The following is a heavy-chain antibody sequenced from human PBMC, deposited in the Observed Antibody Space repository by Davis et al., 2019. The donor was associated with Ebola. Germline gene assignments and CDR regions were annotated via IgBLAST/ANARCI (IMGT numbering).Heavy chain of an antibody. D-gene: IGHD3-22*01. CDR1: GFTFSNYA. CDR2: ISGNGGTT. CDR3: AKSTMIVGDWDFDY. V-gene: IGHV3-23*01. J-gene: IGHJ4*02. Sequence: GESLKISCAASGFTFSNYAMHWVRQAPAKGLEWVSAISGNGGTTYYADSVKGRFTISRDNFKNALFLQMNSLRAEDTAIYYCAKSTMIVGDWDFDYWGQGTLVTVSS.